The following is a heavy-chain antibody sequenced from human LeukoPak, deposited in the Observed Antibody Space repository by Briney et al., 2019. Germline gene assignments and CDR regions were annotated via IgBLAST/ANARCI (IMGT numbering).Heavy chain of an antibody. CDR3: ARASRMVRGENWFDP. CDR2: IYYSGST. D-gene: IGHD3-10*01. Sequence: SETLSLTCTVSGGSISSYYWSWIRQPPGKGLEWIGYIYYSGSTNYNPSLKGRVTISVDTSKNQFSLKLSSVTAADTAVYYCARASRMVRGENWFDPWGQGTLVTVSS. CDR1: GGSISSYY. V-gene: IGHV4-59*01. J-gene: IGHJ5*02.